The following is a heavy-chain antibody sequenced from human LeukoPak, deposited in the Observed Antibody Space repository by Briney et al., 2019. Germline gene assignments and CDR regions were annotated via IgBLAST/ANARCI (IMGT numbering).Heavy chain of an antibody. CDR1: GFTFSDYY. CDR3: SRDPRPCDY. Sequence: GGSLRLSCAASGFTFSDYYMTWVRQAPGKGLETIAYISGSGSVIVYADSVKGRFTISRDNAQNSLYLQMNSLRDEDTAVYYCSRDPRPCDYWGQGTLVTVSA. V-gene: IGHV3-11*04. J-gene: IGHJ4*02. CDR2: ISGSGSVI.